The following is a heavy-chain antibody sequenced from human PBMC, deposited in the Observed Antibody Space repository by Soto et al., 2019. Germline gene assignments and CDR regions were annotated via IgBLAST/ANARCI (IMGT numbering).Heavy chain of an antibody. Sequence: SETLSLTCSVSVGCISTVGHYWTWIRQPPGKGVEWIGSVDYTRSTYYSQSLRSRLTMSVDTSKSQLSLRLSYVTAADTAVYYCARATGNLRSRNCDYGGQGSLVTVSS. V-gene: IGHV4-31*03. D-gene: IGHD1-1*01. CDR2: VDYTRST. J-gene: IGHJ4*02. CDR3: ARATGNLRSRNCDY. CDR1: VGCISTVGHY.